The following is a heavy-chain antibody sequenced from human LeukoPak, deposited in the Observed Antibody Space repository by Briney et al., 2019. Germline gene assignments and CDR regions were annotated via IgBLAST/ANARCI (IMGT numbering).Heavy chain of an antibody. D-gene: IGHD6-25*01. V-gene: IGHV4-59*01. J-gene: IGHJ5*02. CDR2: TYYSGST. Sequence: SETLSLTCTVSGGSISSNYWSWIRQPPGKGLEWIGYTYYSGSTNYNPSLKSRVTISVDTSKNQFSLKLSSVTAADTAVYYCARDLSRSAFWFDPWGQGTLVTVSS. CDR1: GGSISSNY. CDR3: ARDLSRSAFWFDP.